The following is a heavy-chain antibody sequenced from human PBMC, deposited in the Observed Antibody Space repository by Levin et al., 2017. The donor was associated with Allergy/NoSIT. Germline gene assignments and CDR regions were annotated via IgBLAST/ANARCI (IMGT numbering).Heavy chain of an antibody. D-gene: IGHD3-22*01. J-gene: IGHJ4*02. CDR1: GGTFSSYA. Sequence: ASVKVSCKASGGTFSSYAISWVRQAPGQGLEWMGRIIPILGIANYAQKFQGRVTITADKSTSTAYMELSSLRSEDTAVYYCARDPRYYYDSSGYYDYWGQGTLVTVSS. V-gene: IGHV1-69*04. CDR3: ARDPRYYYDSSGYYDY. CDR2: IIPILGIA.